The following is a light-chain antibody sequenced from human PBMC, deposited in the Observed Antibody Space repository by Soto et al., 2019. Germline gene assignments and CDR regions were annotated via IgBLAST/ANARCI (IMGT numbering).Light chain of an antibody. J-gene: IGLJ1*01. CDR3: SSYTTSVTYV. Sequence: SALTQPASVSGSPGQSITISCTGTSSDVGAYNSVSWYQQHPGKAPKLIIYDVSTRPSGISDRFSGSKSGNTASLTISGLQAEDESDYYCSSYTTSVTYVFGTGTKVTVL. CDR2: DVS. CDR1: SSDVGAYNS. V-gene: IGLV2-14*01.